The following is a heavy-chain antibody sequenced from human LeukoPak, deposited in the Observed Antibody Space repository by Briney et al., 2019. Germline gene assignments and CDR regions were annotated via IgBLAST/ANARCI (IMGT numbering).Heavy chain of an antibody. Sequence: GGSLRLSCAASGFTFSSYAMGWVRQAPGKGLEWVSGVSGSGSNTYYADSVKGRFTISRDNSNNALHLQMNSLRAEDTAVYYCATWGYYYDSSEDYWGQGTLVTVSS. D-gene: IGHD3-22*01. CDR3: ATWGYYYDSSEDY. V-gene: IGHV3-23*01. J-gene: IGHJ4*02. CDR1: GFTFSSYA. CDR2: VSGSGSNT.